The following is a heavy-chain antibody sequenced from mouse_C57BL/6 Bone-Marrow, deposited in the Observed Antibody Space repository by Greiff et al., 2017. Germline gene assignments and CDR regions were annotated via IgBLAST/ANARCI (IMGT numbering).Heavy chain of an antibody. J-gene: IGHJ4*01. CDR3: ASEGSSYVGAMDD. V-gene: IGHV2-6*01. CDR1: GFSLTSYG. Sequence: VKLVESGPGLVAPSQSLSITCTVSGFSLTSYGVDWVRQSPGKGLEWLGVIWGVGSTNYNSALKSRLSISKDNSKSQVFLKRNSLQTDDTAMYYCASEGSSYVGAMDDWGQRTSVTVSS. CDR2: IWGVGST. D-gene: IGHD1-1*01.